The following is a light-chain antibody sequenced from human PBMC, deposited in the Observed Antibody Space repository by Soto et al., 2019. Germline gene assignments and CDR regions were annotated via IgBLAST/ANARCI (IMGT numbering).Light chain of an antibody. CDR3: QQYYSYPPT. J-gene: IGKJ1*01. CDR1: QGISSY. V-gene: IGKV1-8*01. Sequence: AIRMTQSPSSVSASTGGRVTITCWASQGISSYLAWYQQKPGKAPKLLISAASTLEIGVPERFSGSGSGTDFTLTISRLQSEDFATYYCQQYYSYPPTFGQGTKVEIK. CDR2: AAS.